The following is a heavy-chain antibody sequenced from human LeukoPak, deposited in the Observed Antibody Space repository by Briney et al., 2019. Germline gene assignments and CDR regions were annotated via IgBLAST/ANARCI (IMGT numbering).Heavy chain of an antibody. CDR3: ATLRY. CDR2: IKEDGSET. Sequence: GGSLRLSCAASGFTFSNYWMSWVRQAPGKGLEWVANIKEDGSETYYVDSVKGRFTMSRANAKNSLYLQMNTLRAEDTAVYYCATLRYWGQGTLVTVSS. V-gene: IGHV3-7*01. CDR1: GFTFSNYW. J-gene: IGHJ4*02.